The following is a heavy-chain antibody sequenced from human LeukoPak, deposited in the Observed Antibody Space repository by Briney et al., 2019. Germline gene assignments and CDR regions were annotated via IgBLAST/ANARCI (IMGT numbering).Heavy chain of an antibody. V-gene: IGHV5-51*01. D-gene: IGHD3-22*01. J-gene: IGHJ4*02. Sequence: GESLKLYRQGSGYSLTSYRLGWERQTPRKGLEWMGIIYPGDSHTRYSPSFQVQVTISADKAISTAYLQWSSLKASDTAMYYCARHSSHYYDSSGYLDYWGQGTLVTVSS. CDR1: GYSLTSYR. CDR2: IYPGDSHT. CDR3: ARHSSHYYDSSGYLDY.